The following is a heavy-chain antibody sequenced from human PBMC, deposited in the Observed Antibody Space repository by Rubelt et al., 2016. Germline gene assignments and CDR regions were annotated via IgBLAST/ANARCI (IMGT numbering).Heavy chain of an antibody. CDR2: IWCDGSNK. Sequence: ECGGGVVQPGRSLRLSCAASRFTFSSYGMHWVRQAPGKGLEWVAVIWCDGSNKYYADSVKGRFTISRDNAKNTLYLQMHSLRAEDTAVYYCAMNAAYCGGDCPPKHWGQGTLVTVSS. CDR1: RFTFSSYG. J-gene: IGHJ1*01. V-gene: IGHV3-33*03. CDR3: AMNAAYCGGDCPPKH. D-gene: IGHD2-21*02.